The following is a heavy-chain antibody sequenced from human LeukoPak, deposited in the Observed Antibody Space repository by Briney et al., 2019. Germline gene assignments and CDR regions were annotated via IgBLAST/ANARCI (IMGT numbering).Heavy chain of an antibody. CDR2: ISSGSDTI. Sequence: PGGSLRLSCAASGFIFSNYIMTWDRQAPGKGLEWVSYISSGSDTIYYADSVKGRFTISRDNAKNSLYLQLNSLRAEDTALYYCARPKFCTGGACFFDQWGQGTLVTVSS. CDR1: GFIFSNYI. CDR3: ARPKFCTGGACFFDQ. D-gene: IGHD2-8*02. V-gene: IGHV3-48*01. J-gene: IGHJ4*02.